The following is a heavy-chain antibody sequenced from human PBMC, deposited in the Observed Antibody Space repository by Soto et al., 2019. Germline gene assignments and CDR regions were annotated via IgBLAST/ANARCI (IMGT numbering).Heavy chain of an antibody. CDR2: ISGSGGST. D-gene: IGHD1-7*01. Sequence: GGSLRLSCAASGFTFSSYAMSWVRQAPGKGLEWVSAISGSGGSTYYADSVKGRFTISRDNSKNTLYLQMNSLRAEDTAVYYCAKWGNWNYARGPCDYWGQGTLVTVSS. CDR3: AKWGNWNYARGPCDY. J-gene: IGHJ4*02. V-gene: IGHV3-23*01. CDR1: GFTFSSYA.